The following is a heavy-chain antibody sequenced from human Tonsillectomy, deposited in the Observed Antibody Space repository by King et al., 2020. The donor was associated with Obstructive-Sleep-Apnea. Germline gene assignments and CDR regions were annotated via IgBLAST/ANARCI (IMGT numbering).Heavy chain of an antibody. Sequence: VQLQQWGAGLLKPSETLSLTCAVFGGSFSDYYWSWIRQPPGKGLEWIGEINHSGSTNYTPSLKSRVTISVDTSKNQFSLKLSSVTAAGTAVYYCARGSGATAVNWFDPWGQGTLVTVSS. CDR3: ARGSGATAVNWFDP. J-gene: IGHJ5*02. CDR2: INHSGST. V-gene: IGHV4-34*01. D-gene: IGHD6-13*01. CDR1: GGSFSDYY.